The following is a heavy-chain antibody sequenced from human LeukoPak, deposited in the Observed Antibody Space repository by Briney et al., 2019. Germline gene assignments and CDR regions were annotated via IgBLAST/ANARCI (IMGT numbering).Heavy chain of an antibody. Sequence: SVKVSCKASRGTFSSYAISWVRQAPGQGLEWMGGIIPIFGTANYAQKFQGRVTITTDESTSTAYMELSSLRSEDTAVYYCARGVARGGDFDYWGQGTLVTVSS. J-gene: IGHJ4*02. CDR2: IIPIFGTA. D-gene: IGHD2-15*01. CDR1: RGTFSSYA. CDR3: ARGVARGGDFDY. V-gene: IGHV1-69*05.